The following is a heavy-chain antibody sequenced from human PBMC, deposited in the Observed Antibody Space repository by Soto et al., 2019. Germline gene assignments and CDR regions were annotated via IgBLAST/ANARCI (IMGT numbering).Heavy chain of an antibody. J-gene: IGHJ4*02. D-gene: IGHD3-16*01. CDR2: IIPLFGTT. V-gene: IGHV1-69*01. Sequence: QVQLVQSGAEVKKPGSSVKVSCKASGGTFRSFAFSWVRQAPGHGLEWVGGIIPLFGTTNYAQRFQGRVTITADESTSTAYMVLSSLKSDDTAIYYCAKDTDHAYDFWGQGTLVTVSS. CDR3: AKDTDHAYDF. CDR1: GGTFRSFA.